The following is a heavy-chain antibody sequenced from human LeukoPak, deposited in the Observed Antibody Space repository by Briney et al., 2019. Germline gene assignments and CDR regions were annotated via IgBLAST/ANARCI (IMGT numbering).Heavy chain of an antibody. J-gene: IGHJ4*02. CDR2: INHSGST. CDR3: ARGAGPTD. V-gene: IGHV4-34*01. Sequence: PSETLSLTCAVYGGSFSGYYWSWIRQPPGKGLEWIGEINHSGSTNYNPSLKSRVTISVDTSKNQFSLKLSSVTAADTAVYYCARGAGPTDWGQGTLVTVSS. CDR1: GGSFSGYY. D-gene: IGHD6-19*01.